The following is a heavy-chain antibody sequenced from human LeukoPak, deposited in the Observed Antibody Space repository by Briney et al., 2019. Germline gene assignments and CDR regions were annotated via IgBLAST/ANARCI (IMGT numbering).Heavy chain of an antibody. CDR3: ARTNTMVTPRHFDY. Sequence: GGSLRLSCVASAFTFGSSWMSWVRQAPGKGLEWVANIKQDGSEKYYVDSVKGRFTISRDTAKNSLFLQMNSLRVEDTAVYYCARTNTMVTPRHFDYWGQGTLVTVSS. D-gene: IGHD4-23*01. J-gene: IGHJ4*02. CDR2: IKQDGSEK. CDR1: AFTFGSSW. V-gene: IGHV3-7*01.